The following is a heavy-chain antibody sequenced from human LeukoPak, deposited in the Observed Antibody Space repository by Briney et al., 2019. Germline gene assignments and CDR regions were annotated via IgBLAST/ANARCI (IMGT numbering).Heavy chain of an antibody. J-gene: IGHJ5*02. CDR1: GFTFSSYA. Sequence: PGGSLRLSCAASGFTFSSYAMSWVRQAPGKGLEWVSAISGSGGSTYYADSVKGRFTISRDNSKNTLYLQMNSLRAEDTAVYYCAKGGVRTAGVADWFDPWGQGTLVTVSS. V-gene: IGHV3-23*01. CDR2: ISGSGGST. D-gene: IGHD6-19*01. CDR3: AKGGVRTAGVADWFDP.